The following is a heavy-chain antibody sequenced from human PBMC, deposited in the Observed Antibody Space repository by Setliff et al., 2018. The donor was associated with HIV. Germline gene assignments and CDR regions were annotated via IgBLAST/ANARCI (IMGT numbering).Heavy chain of an antibody. D-gene: IGHD1-1*01. V-gene: IGHV1-18*01. Sequence: ASVMVSCKASGYTFTNYGITWLRQAPGQGPEWMGWISTYSGSTKYAENLQGRVTMTTDTSTSTAYMELRSLRSDDTDVYYCARDPTTALHPPLNWFDPWGQGTLVTVSS. CDR1: GYTFTNYG. CDR3: ARDPTTALHPPLNWFDP. CDR2: ISTYSGST. J-gene: IGHJ5*02.